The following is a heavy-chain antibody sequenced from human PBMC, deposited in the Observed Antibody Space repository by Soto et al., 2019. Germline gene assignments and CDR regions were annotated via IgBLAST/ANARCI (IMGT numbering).Heavy chain of an antibody. CDR2: VNGDSGNT. CDR1: GYTFTNYG. Sequence: QVHLVQSGAEVKSPGASVKISCKTSGYTFTNYGITWVRQASGQGLEWVGWVNGDSGNTNYAPKMEGRVTMTTDASTSTADMELRRLRSDDTGVYYCSRGSGLNDGSDLWGQGTVVTV. CDR3: SRGSGLNDGSDL. J-gene: IGHJ3*01. V-gene: IGHV1-18*01.